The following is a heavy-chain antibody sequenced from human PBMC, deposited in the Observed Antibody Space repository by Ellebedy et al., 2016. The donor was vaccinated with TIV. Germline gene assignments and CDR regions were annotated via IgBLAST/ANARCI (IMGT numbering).Heavy chain of an antibody. J-gene: IGHJ6*02. CDR1: GYTFTGYY. CDR3: ARDNGLRYFDWLVSPYYYYGMDV. V-gene: IGHV1-2*02. Sequence: ASVKVSXXASGYTFTGYYMHWVRQAPGQGLEWMGWINPNSGGTNYAQKLQGRVTMTTDTSTSTAYMELRSLRSDDTAVYYCARDNGLRYFDWLVSPYYYYGMDVWGQGTTVTVSS. D-gene: IGHD3-9*01. CDR2: INPNSGGT.